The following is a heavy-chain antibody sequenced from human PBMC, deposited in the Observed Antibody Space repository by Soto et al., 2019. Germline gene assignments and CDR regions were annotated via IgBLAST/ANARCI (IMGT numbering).Heavy chain of an antibody. V-gene: IGHV3-30*18. CDR2: ISYDGSNK. D-gene: IGHD3-22*01. J-gene: IGHJ4*02. Sequence: PGGSLRLSCAASGFTFSSYGMHWVRQAPCKGLEWVAVISYDGSNKYYADSVKGRFTISRDNSKNTLYLQMNSLRAEDTAVYYCAKDTYYYDSSGYYSEYYXGQGTLVTVSS. CDR1: GFTFSSYG. CDR3: AKDTYYYDSSGYYSEYY.